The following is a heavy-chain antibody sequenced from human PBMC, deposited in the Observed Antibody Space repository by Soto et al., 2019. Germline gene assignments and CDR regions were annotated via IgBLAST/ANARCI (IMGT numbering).Heavy chain of an antibody. CDR2: IDPSDSYT. CDR3: ARAAVDFVFCSDAGHQDVLDF. V-gene: IGHV5-10-1*01. Sequence: PGESLKISCKCSGYSFTSYWISWVRQMPGKGLEWMGRIDPSDSYTNYSPSFQGHVTISADKSINTAYLQWSSLKASDTAMYYCARAAVDFVFCSDAGHQDVLDFWGQGTTVIVSS. J-gene: IGHJ6*02. D-gene: IGHD2-8*01. CDR1: GYSFTSYW.